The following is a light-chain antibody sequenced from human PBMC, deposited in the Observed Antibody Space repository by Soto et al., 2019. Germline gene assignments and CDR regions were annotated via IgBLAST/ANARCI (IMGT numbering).Light chain of an antibody. CDR2: EGS. Sequence: QSALTQPASVSGSPGQSITISCTGTSSDVATYNYVSWYQHHPGKAPTLIIYEGSNRPSGVSNRFSGSKSGSTASLTISGLQAEDEADYHCTSYTKDTALVFGTGTKVTVL. CDR1: SSDVATYNY. V-gene: IGLV2-14*01. J-gene: IGLJ1*01. CDR3: TSYTKDTALV.